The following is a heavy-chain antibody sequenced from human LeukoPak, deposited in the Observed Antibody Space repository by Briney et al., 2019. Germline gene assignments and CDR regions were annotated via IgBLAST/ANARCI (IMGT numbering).Heavy chain of an antibody. J-gene: IGHJ4*02. CDR1: GGSFSGYY. D-gene: IGHD1-26*01. CDR2: IYNTGTT. Sequence: SETLSLTCAVYGGSFSGYYWSWIRQPPGKGLEWIGSIYNTGTTYYNPSLQSRVTISVDTSKNQFSLKLSSVTAADTAVYYCARGGGSSFRVVGFDYWGQGTLVTVSS. V-gene: IGHV4-34*01. CDR3: ARGGGSSFRVVGFDY.